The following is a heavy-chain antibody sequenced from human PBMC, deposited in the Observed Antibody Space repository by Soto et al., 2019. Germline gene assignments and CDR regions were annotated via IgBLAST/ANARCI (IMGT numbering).Heavy chain of an antibody. CDR1: GYSFTSYA. CDR3: ARVLSVIAVSENWFDP. V-gene: IGHV1-3*01. D-gene: IGHD6-19*01. CDR2: INAGNGNT. J-gene: IGHJ5*02. Sequence: ASVKVSWKASGYSFTSYAMHWVRQAPGQRLEWMGWINAGNGNTKYSQKFQGRVTITRDTSASTAYMELSSLRSEDTAVYYCARVLSVIAVSENWFDPWGQGTLVTVSS.